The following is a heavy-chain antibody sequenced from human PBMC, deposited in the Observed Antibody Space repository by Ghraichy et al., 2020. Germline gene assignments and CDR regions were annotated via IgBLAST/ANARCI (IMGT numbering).Heavy chain of an antibody. CDR1: GYTFTSYG. D-gene: IGHD6-13*01. CDR2: ISAYNGNT. CDR3: ARIAAAGSHYYYGMDV. J-gene: IGHJ6*02. V-gene: IGHV1-18*01. Sequence: ASVKVSCKASGYTFTSYGISWVRQAPGQGLEWMGWISAYNGNTNYAQKLQGRVTMTTDTSTSTAYMELRSLRSDDTAVYYCARIAAAGSHYYYGMDVWGQGTTVTVSS.